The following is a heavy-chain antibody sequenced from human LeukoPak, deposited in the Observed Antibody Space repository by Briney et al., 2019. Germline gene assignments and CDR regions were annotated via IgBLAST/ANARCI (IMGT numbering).Heavy chain of an antibody. D-gene: IGHD4-17*01. CDR3: ARGHDYGDYQFDY. CDR2: IYHSGST. CDR1: GFTFSDYY. Sequence: LRLSCAASGFTFSDYYMSWIRQAPGKGLEWIGYIYHSGSTYYNPSLKSRVTISVDRSKNQFSLKLSSVTAADTAVYYCARGHDYGDYQFDYWGQGTLVTVSS. J-gene: IGHJ4*02. V-gene: IGHV4-30-2*01.